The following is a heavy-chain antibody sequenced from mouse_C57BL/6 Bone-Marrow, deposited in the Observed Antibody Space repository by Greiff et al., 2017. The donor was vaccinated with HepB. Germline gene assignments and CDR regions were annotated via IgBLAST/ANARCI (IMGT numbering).Heavy chain of an antibody. CDR2: IDPETGGT. CDR1: GYTFTDYE. Sequence: VQLQQSGAELVRPGASVTLSCKASGYTFTDYEMHWVKQTPVHGLEWIGAIDPETGGTAYNQKFKGKAILTADKSSSTAYMELRSLTSEDSAVYYCTRWSPYDGSSYPYYFDYWGQGTTLTVSA. V-gene: IGHV1-15*01. CDR3: TRWSPYDGSSYPYYFDY. D-gene: IGHD1-1*01. J-gene: IGHJ2*01.